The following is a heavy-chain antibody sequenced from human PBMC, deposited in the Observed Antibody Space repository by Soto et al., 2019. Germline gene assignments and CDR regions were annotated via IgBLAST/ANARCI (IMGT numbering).Heavy chain of an antibody. V-gene: IGHV1-46*03. CDR2: INPSGGST. J-gene: IGHJ3*02. D-gene: IGHD3-16*01. CDR3: ARENRIMITLGGGPDAFDI. Sequence: ASVKVSSKASGYTFTSYNMHWVRQAPGQGRERMGIINPSGGSTSYAQKLQGRVTMTRDTSTSTVYMELSSLRSEGTDVYYCARENRIMITLGGGPDAFDIWGQGTMVTVSS. CDR1: GYTFTSYN.